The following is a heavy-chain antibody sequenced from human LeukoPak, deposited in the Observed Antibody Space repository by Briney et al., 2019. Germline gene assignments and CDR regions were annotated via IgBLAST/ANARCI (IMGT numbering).Heavy chain of an antibody. CDR1: GFTFSSYA. CDR2: ISGSGGST. D-gene: IGHD3-22*01. J-gene: IGHJ4*02. CDR3: HTYYYDSSGYLEFDY. Sequence: GGSLRLSCAASGFTFSSYAMSWVCQAPGKGLEWVSAISGSGGSTYYADSVKGRFTISRDNSKNTLYLQMNSLRAEDTAVYYCHTYYYDSSGYLEFDYWGQGTLVTVSS. V-gene: IGHV3-23*01.